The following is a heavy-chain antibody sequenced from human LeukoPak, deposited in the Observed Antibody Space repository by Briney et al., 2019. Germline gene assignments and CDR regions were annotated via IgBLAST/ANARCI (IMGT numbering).Heavy chain of an antibody. CDR3: AKGGKWDVTPFDY. Sequence: QTGGSLRLSCAASGFTFSSYAMTWVRQAPGKGLDWVSVISGSGGSTSYADSVRGRFAISRDNSKNTLYLQMNSLRAEDTAVYYCAKGGKWDVTPFDYWGQGTLVTVSS. V-gene: IGHV3-23*01. J-gene: IGHJ4*02. CDR1: GFTFSSYA. D-gene: IGHD1-26*01. CDR2: ISGSGGST.